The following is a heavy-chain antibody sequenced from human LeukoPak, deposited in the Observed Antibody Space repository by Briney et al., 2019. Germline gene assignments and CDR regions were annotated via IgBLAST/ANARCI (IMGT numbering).Heavy chain of an antibody. J-gene: IGHJ4*02. CDR2: INPSDSYT. CDR1: GYSFTSYW. D-gene: IGHD6-19*01. Sequence: GESLKISCKGSGYSFTSYWISWVRQMPGKGLEWMGRINPSDSYTDYSPSFQGHVTISADKSISTAFLQWSSLKASDTAMYYCARGSSSGWYYFDYWGQGTLVTVSS. CDR3: ARGSSSGWYYFDY. V-gene: IGHV5-10-1*01.